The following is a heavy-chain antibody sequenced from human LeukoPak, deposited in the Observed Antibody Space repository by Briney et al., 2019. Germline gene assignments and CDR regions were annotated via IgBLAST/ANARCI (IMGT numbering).Heavy chain of an antibody. D-gene: IGHD3-10*01. Sequence: QPGGSLRLSCAASGFTFSSYWMSWVRQAPGKGLEWVANIKQDGSEKYYVDSVKGRFTISRDNAKNSLYLQMNSLRAEDTAVYYCARAPYYHGSGSPMYPFDYWGQGTLVTVSS. J-gene: IGHJ4*02. CDR2: IKQDGSEK. CDR1: GFTFSSYW. V-gene: IGHV3-7*05. CDR3: ARAPYYHGSGSPMYPFDY.